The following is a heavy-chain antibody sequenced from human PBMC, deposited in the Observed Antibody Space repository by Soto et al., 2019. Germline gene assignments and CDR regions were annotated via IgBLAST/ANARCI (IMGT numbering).Heavy chain of an antibody. CDR2: IWYDGSNK. Sequence: QVQLVESGGGVVQPGRSLRLSCAASGFTFSSYGMHWVRQAPGKGLEWVAVIWYDGSNKYYADSVKVRFTISRDNSKNTLYLQMNSLRAEDTAVYYCARDVGAGQDAHFDYWGQGTLVTVSS. CDR3: ARDVGAGQDAHFDY. V-gene: IGHV3-33*01. J-gene: IGHJ4*02. CDR1: GFTFSSYG. D-gene: IGHD3-16*01.